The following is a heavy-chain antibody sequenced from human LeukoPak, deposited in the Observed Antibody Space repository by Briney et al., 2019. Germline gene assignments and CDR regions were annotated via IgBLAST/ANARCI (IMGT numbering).Heavy chain of an antibody. Sequence: SVKVSCKASGGTFSSYAISWVRQAPGQGLEWMGRIIPILGIANYAQKFPGRVTITADKSTSTAYMELSSLRSEDTAVYYCARDHPSGSYYGYWGQGTLVTVSS. CDR2: IIPILGIA. CDR1: GGTFSSYA. D-gene: IGHD1-26*01. J-gene: IGHJ4*02. CDR3: ARDHPSGSYYGY. V-gene: IGHV1-69*04.